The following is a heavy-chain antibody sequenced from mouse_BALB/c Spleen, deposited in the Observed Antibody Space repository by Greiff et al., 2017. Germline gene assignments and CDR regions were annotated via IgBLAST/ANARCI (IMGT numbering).Heavy chain of an antibody. CDR3: VRDYVIYAMDY. D-gene: IGHD1-1*01. CDR1: GFSLTSYD. CDR2: IWTGGGT. J-gene: IGHJ4*01. V-gene: IGHV2-9-2*01. Sequence: VKLVESGPGLVAPSQSLSITCTVSGFSLTSYDISWIRQPPGKGLEWLGVIWTGGGTNYNSAFMSRLSISKDNSKSQVFLKMNSLQTDDTAIYYCVRDYVIYAMDYWGQGTSVTVSS.